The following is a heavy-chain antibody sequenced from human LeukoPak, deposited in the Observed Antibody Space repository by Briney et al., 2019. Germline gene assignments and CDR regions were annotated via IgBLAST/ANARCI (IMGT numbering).Heavy chain of an antibody. CDR1: GFTFSSYA. J-gene: IGHJ4*02. D-gene: IGHD6-13*01. CDR3: AKEAVAAAGPFDY. CDR2: ISGSGGST. Sequence: GGSLSLSCAASGFTFSSYAMSWVRQAPGKGLEWVSAISGSGGSTYYADSVKGRFTISRDNSKSTLYLQMNSLRAEDTAIYYCAKEAVAAAGPFDYWGQETLVTVSS. V-gene: IGHV3-23*01.